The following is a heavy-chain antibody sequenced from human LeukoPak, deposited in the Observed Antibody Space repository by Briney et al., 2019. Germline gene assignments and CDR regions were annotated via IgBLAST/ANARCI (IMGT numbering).Heavy chain of an antibody. Sequence: SETLSLTCTVSGDSINSYYWTWIRQAPGKGLEWIGYIYYTGSTNYSPSLKSRVSISIDPSKNQFSLKLTSVTAADTAVYYCARNGGTMVRGVNYYMDVWGKGTTVTVSS. J-gene: IGHJ6*03. CDR1: GDSINSYY. CDR2: IYYTGST. CDR3: ARNGGTMVRGVNYYMDV. V-gene: IGHV4-59*01. D-gene: IGHD3-10*01.